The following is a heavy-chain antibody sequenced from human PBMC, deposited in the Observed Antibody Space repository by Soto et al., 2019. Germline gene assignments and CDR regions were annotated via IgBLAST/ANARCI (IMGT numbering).Heavy chain of an antibody. V-gene: IGHV1-69*13. CDR3: ADWGYGANYGMDV. CDR2: IIPIFGTA. D-gene: IGHD4-17*01. CDR1: GGTFSSYA. J-gene: IGHJ6*02. Sequence: ASVKVSCKASGGTFSSYAISCVRQAPGQGLEWMGGIIPIFGTANYAQKFQGRVTITADESTSTAYMELSSLRSEDTAVYYCADWGYGANYGMDVWGQGTTVTVSS.